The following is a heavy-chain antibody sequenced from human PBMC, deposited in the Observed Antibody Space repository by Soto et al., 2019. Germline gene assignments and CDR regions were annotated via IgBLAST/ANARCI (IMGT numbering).Heavy chain of an antibody. J-gene: IGHJ5*02. CDR1: GYTFTSYG. D-gene: IGHD3-10*01. CDR3: ARKGITMVRGSRWFDP. V-gene: IGHV1-18*01. Sequence: QVQLVQSGAEVKKPGASVKVSCKASGYTFTSYGISWVRQAPGQGLEWMGWIYAQKLQGRVTMTTDTSTSTAYMELRSLRSDDTAVYYCARKGITMVRGSRWFDPWGQGTLVTVSS. CDR2: I.